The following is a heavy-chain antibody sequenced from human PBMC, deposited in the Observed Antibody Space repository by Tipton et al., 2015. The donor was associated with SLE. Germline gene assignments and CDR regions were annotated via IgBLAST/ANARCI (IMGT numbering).Heavy chain of an antibody. CDR1: GFTFGSYA. J-gene: IGHJ4*02. CDR2: IYIGGTT. V-gene: IGHV3-23*03. D-gene: IGHD3-16*01. CDR3: ARESLGFDY. Sequence: GSLRLSCAASGFTFGSYAMTWVRQAPGKGLEWVSLIYIGGTTSYADSVKGRFIISRDNSKNTLYLQMNSLGVEDTGVYYCARESLGFDYWGQGTLVTVSS.